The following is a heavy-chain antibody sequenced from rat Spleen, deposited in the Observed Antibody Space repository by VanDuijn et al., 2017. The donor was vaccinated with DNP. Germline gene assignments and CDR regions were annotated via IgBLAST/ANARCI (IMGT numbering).Heavy chain of an antibody. D-gene: IGHD1-2*01. CDR2: IWNTGGI. J-gene: IGHJ3*01. CDR1: GFSLTSYS. CDR3: AGSPESSYIYLPWAY. V-gene: IGHV2-41*01. Sequence: QVQLMESGPGLVQPSQTLSLTCTVSGFSLTSYSVNWIRQPPGKGLEWMGVIWNTGGIRYNSALRSRLSITKDTSKSQVFLKMHSLQIEDTATYYCAGSPESSYIYLPWAYWGQGTLVTVSS.